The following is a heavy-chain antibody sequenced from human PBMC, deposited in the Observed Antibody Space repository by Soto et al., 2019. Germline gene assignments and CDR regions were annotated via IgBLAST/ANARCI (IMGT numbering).Heavy chain of an antibody. V-gene: IGHV1-3*01. CDR3: ARDSGDGSGSYYGH. J-gene: IGHJ4*02. CDR2: INAGNGNT. CDR1: GYTFTSYA. Sequence: QVQLVQSGAEVKKPGASVKVSCKASGYTFTSYAMHWVRQAPGQRLEWMGWINAGNGNTKYSQKFQGRVTITRDTSASTAYMELSSLRSADTAVYYCARDSGDGSGSYYGHWGQGTLVTVSS. D-gene: IGHD3-10*01.